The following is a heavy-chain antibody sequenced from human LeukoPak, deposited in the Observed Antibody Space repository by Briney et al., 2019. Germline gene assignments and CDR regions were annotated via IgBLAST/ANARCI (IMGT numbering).Heavy chain of an antibody. Sequence: PGGSLRLSCTASGFTFSSYAMSWVRQAPGKGLEWVSAISSSGANINYADSVKGRFTISRDNAKNSLYLQMNSLRAEDTALYYCAKDLAATIPVGFDYWGQGTLVTVSS. D-gene: IGHD6-13*01. J-gene: IGHJ4*02. CDR1: GFTFSSYA. CDR2: ISSSGANI. V-gene: IGHV3-23*01. CDR3: AKDLAATIPVGFDY.